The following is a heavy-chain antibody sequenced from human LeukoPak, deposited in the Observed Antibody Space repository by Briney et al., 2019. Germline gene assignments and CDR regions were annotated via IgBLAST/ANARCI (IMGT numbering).Heavy chain of an antibody. V-gene: IGHV1-24*01. CDR3: ARDHYSSSSWPYGMDV. CDR2: FDPEDGET. Sequence: ASVKVSCKVSGYTLTELSMHWVRQAPGKGLEWVGGFDPEDGETIYAQKFQGRVTMTRDTSTSTVYMELSSLRSEDTAVYYCARDHYSSSSWPYGMDVWGQGTTVTVSS. J-gene: IGHJ6*02. CDR1: GYTLTELS. D-gene: IGHD6-6*01.